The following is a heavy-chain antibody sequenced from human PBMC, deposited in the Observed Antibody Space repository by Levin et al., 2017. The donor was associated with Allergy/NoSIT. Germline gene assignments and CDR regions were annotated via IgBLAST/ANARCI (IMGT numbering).Heavy chain of an antibody. CDR1: GGSFSGYY. CDR3: ARGTKPSTYSSSWSLSRGKVFDY. D-gene: IGHD6-13*01. J-gene: IGHJ4*02. V-gene: IGHV4-34*01. Sequence: ETLSLTCAVYGGSFSGYYWSWIRQPPGKGLEWIGEINHSGSTNYNPSLKSRVTISVDTSKNQFSLKLSSVTAADTAVYYCARGTKPSTYSSSWSLSRGKVFDYWGQGTLVTVSS. CDR2: INHSGST.